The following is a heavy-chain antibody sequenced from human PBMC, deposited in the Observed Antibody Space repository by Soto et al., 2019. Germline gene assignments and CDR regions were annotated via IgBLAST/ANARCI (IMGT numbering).Heavy chain of an antibody. Sequence: LRLSCATSGLTFSNYALNWVRQAPGKGLEWVSTISKSGDNTHYSESVKGRFTISRDNSKNTLYLQMNSLRAEDTALYYCARDPSTGYADYWGQGTLVTVSS. D-gene: IGHD3-9*01. J-gene: IGHJ4*02. CDR2: ISKSGDNT. CDR3: ARDPSTGYADY. V-gene: IGHV3-23*01. CDR1: GLTFSNYA.